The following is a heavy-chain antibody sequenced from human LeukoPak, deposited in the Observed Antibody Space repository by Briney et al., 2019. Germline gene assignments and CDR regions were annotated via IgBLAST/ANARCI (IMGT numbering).Heavy chain of an antibody. CDR2: ISGYNGNT. V-gene: IGHV1-18*04. Sequence: ASVKVSCKASGYTFTGYYIHWVRQAPGQGLEWMGWISGYNGNTNYAQKLQGRVTMTTATSTSTAYMELRSLRSDDTAVYYCARYPVSFSSTWHYYFDYWGQGTLVTVSS. CDR1: GYTFTGYY. D-gene: IGHD6-13*01. J-gene: IGHJ4*02. CDR3: ARYPVSFSSTWHYYFDY.